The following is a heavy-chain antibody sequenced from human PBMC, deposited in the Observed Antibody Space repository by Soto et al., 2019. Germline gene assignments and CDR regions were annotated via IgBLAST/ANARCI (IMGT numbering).Heavy chain of an antibody. Sequence: GGSLRLSCAASGFTFSSYAMSWVRQAPGKGLEWVSAISGSGGSTYYADSVKGRFTISRDNSKNTLYLQMNSLRAEDTAVYYCAKDGYYDFWSGYYTGHDAFDIWGQGTMVTVSS. V-gene: IGHV3-23*01. CDR2: ISGSGGST. J-gene: IGHJ3*02. CDR1: GFTFSSYA. CDR3: AKDGYYDFWSGYYTGHDAFDI. D-gene: IGHD3-3*01.